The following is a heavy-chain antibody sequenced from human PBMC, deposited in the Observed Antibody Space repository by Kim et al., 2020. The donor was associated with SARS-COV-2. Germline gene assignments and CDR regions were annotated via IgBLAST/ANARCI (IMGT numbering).Heavy chain of an antibody. D-gene: IGHD1-20*01. CDR1: GGSISSYY. CDR2: IYYSGST. CDR3: VRDLGYIWNYSYYYGMDV. Sequence: SETLSLTGTVSGGSISSYYWSWIRQPPGKGLEWIGYIYYSGSTIYNPSPQSRITIPVDTPKNQFFLQLSSVNAADTAVYYCVRDLGYIWNYSYYYGMDVWGQGTTVTVSS. J-gene: IGHJ6*02. V-gene: IGHV4-59*01.